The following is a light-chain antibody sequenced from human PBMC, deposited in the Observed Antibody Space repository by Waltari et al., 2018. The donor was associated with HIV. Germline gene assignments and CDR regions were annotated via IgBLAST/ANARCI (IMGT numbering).Light chain of an antibody. V-gene: IGKV2-28*01. J-gene: IGKJ1*01. CDR2: LGS. CDR3: MQALQTPWT. Sequence: DFVMTQSPLSLSVTPGEPASISCRSSQSLLHSNGYNFLDWYLQKPGQSPQLLIYLGSNRASGVPDRFSGSVSGTDFTLKISRVEADDVGVYYCMQALQTPWTFGQGTKVEIK. CDR1: QSLLHSNGYNF.